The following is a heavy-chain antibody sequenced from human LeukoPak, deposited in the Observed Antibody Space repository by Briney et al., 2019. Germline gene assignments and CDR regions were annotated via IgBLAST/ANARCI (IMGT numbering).Heavy chain of an antibody. CDR1: GGSFSGYY. Sequence: SETLSLTCAVYGGSFSGYYWSWLRQPPGKGLEWIGEINHSGSTNYNPSLKSRVTISVDTSKNQFSLKLSSVTAADTAVYYCARGGRSNPLGYWGQGTLVTVSS. D-gene: IGHD7-27*01. CDR3: ARGGRSNPLGY. V-gene: IGHV4-34*01. J-gene: IGHJ4*02. CDR2: INHSGST.